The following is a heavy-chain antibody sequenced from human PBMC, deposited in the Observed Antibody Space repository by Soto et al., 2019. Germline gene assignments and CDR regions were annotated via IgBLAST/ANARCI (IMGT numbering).Heavy chain of an antibody. J-gene: IGHJ4*02. Sequence: SETLSLTCTVSGGSISSGGYYWSWIRQHPGKGLEWIGSIYYSGSTYYNPSLKSRVTISVDTSKHQFSLKLSSVTAAATAVYYCAREGVSDTAISYWGQGTLVRVSS. V-gene: IGHV4-39*02. D-gene: IGHD5-18*01. CDR2: IYYSGST. CDR1: GGSISSGGYY. CDR3: AREGVSDTAISY.